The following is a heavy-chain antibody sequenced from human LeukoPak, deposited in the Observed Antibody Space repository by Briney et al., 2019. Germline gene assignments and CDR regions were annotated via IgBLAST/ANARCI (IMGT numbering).Heavy chain of an antibody. J-gene: IGHJ4*02. D-gene: IGHD6-19*01. CDR1: GYSFTSNW. Sequence: GESLKISCKGSGYSFTSNWIGWVRQMPGKGLEWMGRIDPGDSYTNYSPSFQGHVTISADRSISTAYLQWSSLKASDTAMYYCARGIAVAGTAQDYWGQGTLVTVSS. CDR2: IDPGDSYT. V-gene: IGHV5-10-1*01. CDR3: ARGIAVAGTAQDY.